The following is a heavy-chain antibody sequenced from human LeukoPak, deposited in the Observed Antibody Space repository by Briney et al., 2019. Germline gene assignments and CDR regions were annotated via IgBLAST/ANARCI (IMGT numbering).Heavy chain of an antibody. CDR3: ARDLFDIVVVPAAPPFDY. D-gene: IGHD2-2*01. J-gene: IGHJ4*02. CDR1: GYTFTSYG. Sequence: ASVKVSCKASGYTFTSYGISWVRQAPGQGLEWMGWISAYNGNTNYAQKLQGRVTMTTDTSTSTAYMELRSLRSDDTAVYYCARDLFDIVVVPAAPPFDYWGQGTLVTVSS. CDR2: ISAYNGNT. V-gene: IGHV1-18*01.